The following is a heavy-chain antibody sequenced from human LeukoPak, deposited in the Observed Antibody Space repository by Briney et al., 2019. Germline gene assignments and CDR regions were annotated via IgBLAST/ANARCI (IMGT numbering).Heavy chain of an antibody. CDR2: IDWVDDK. D-gene: IGHD4-17*01. V-gene: IGHV2-70*01. CDR3: ARTSPYGDSGGGGWLDP. J-gene: IGHJ5*02. Sequence: SGPALVKSTQTLTLTCTFSGFSLTTSGMCVTWIRQPPGKALEWLALIDWVDDKYYSTSLKTRLTISKDTSKNQVVLTMTNIDPVDTATYYCARTSPYGDSGGGGWLDPWGQGILVTVSS. CDR1: GFSLTTSGMC.